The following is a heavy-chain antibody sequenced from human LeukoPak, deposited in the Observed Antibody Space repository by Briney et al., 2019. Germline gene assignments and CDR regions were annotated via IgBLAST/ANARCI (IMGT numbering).Heavy chain of an antibody. CDR2: IYYSGST. D-gene: IGHD2-2*02. J-gene: IGHJ6*03. CDR3: ARHPLYPYYYYYMDV. CDR1: GGSISSSSYY. Sequence: SETLSLTCTVSGGSISSSSYYWGWIRQPPEKGLEWIGSIYYSGSTYYNPPLKSRVTISVDTSKNQFSLKLSSVTAADTAVYYCARHPLYPYYYYYMDVWGKGTTVTVSS. V-gene: IGHV4-39*01.